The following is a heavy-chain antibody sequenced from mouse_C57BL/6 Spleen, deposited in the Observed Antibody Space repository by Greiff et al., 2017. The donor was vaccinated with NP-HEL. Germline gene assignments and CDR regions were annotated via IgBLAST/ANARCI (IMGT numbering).Heavy chain of an antibody. CDR3: ARWRLLGAMDY. Sequence: EVQLQQSGPELVKPGASVKISCKASGYTFTDYYMNWVEQSHGKSLEWIGDINPNNGGTSYNQKFKGKATLTVDKSSSTAYMELRSLTSEDSAVYYCARWRLLGAMDYWGQGTSVTVSS. CDR2: INPNNGGT. CDR1: GYTFTDYY. V-gene: IGHV1-26*01. D-gene: IGHD2-3*01. J-gene: IGHJ4*01.